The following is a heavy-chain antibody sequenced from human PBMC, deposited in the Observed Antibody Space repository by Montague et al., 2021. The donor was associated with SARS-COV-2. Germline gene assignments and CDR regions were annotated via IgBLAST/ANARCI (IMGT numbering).Heavy chain of an antibody. CDR1: GFTFDNYG. Sequence: SLRLSCAASGFTFDNYGTSWVRQGPGKGLEWVSGIKRKGDSTGYEDSVKGRFTISRDNAKNFLYLQMNSLRVEDTASYYCVRGAAAGPLDSWGQGTLVTVS. D-gene: IGHD6-13*01. V-gene: IGHV3-20*04. CDR3: VRGAAAGPLDS. J-gene: IGHJ4*02. CDR2: IKRKGDST.